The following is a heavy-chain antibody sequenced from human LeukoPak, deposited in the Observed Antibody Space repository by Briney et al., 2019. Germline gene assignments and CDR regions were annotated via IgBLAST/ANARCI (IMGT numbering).Heavy chain of an antibody. V-gene: IGHV5-51*01. J-gene: IGHJ6*03. CDR1: GYSFTSYW. CDR3: ARQQVAAAGTYYYYMDV. D-gene: IGHD6-13*01. CDR2: IYPGDSDT. Sequence: GESLKISCKGSGYSFTSYWIGWVRQMPGKGPEWMGIIYPGDSDTRYSPSFQGQVTISADKSISTAYLQWSSLKASDTAMYYCARQQVAAAGTYYYYMDVWGKGTTVTVSS.